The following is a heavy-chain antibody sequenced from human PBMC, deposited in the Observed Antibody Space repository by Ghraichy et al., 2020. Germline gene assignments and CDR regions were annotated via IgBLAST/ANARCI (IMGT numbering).Heavy chain of an antibody. V-gene: IGHV3-30*04. Sequence: GGSLRLSCAASGFTFGSYAMHWVRQAPGKGLEWVAVMSYDGSNKYYADSVKGRFTISRDNSKNTLYLQMNSLRAEDTAVYYCARDRSREPGAYYYYGMDVWGQGTTVTVSS. CDR1: GFTFGSYA. D-gene: IGHD1-14*01. CDR2: MSYDGSNK. J-gene: IGHJ6*02. CDR3: ARDRSREPGAYYYYGMDV.